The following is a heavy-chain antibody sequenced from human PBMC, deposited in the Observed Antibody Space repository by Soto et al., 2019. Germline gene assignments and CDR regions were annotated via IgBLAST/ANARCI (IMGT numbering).Heavy chain of an antibody. CDR3: AKAGYSGYGVNWFDP. CDR1: GFTFDDYA. Sequence: RRLSCAASGFTFDDYAMHWVRQAPGKGLEWVSGISWNSGSIGYADSVKGRFTISRDNAKNSLYLQMNSLRAEDTALYYCAKAGYSGYGVNWFDPWGQGTLVTVSS. CDR2: ISWNSGSI. J-gene: IGHJ5*02. D-gene: IGHD5-12*01. V-gene: IGHV3-9*01.